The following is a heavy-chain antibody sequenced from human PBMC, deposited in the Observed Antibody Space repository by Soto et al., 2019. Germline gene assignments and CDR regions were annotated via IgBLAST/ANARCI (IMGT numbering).Heavy chain of an antibody. CDR1: GYTFTSYG. J-gene: IGHJ4*02. V-gene: IGHV1-18*01. Sequence: QVQLVQSGAEVKKPGASVKVSCKASGYTFTSYGISWVRQAPGQGLEWMGWSSAYNGNTNYAQKLQGRVTMTTDTSKSTAYMKLRSRGYADTAVYYCARDLTGTPVYSGQGTLVTVSS. D-gene: IGHD3-9*01. CDR3: ARDLTGTPVY. CDR2: SSAYNGNT.